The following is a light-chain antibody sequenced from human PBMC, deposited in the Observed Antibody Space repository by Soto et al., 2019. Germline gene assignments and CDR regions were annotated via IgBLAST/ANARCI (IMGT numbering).Light chain of an antibody. CDR2: EVT. CDR1: SSDVGFYNF. J-gene: IGLJ1*01. Sequence: QSALTQPPSASGSPGQSLTISCTGTSSDVGFYNFVSWYQQRPVKAPKLVIYEVTKRPSGVPDRFSGSKSGSTASLTVSGLQADDEAEYYCASYAGTKLFVFGSGTKVTVL. V-gene: IGLV2-8*01. CDR3: ASYAGTKLFV.